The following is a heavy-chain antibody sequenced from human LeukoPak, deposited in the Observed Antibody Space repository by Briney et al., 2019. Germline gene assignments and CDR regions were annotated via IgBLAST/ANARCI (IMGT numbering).Heavy chain of an antibody. Sequence: SETLSLTCTVSDGSISSYYWSWIRQPAGKGLEWIGRIYTSGSTNYNPSLKSRVTMSVDTSKNQFSLKLSSVTAADTAVYYCARLDYYDSSGTNWYFDLWGRGTLVTVSS. J-gene: IGHJ2*01. CDR3: ARLDYYDSSGTNWYFDL. V-gene: IGHV4-4*07. CDR2: IYTSGST. D-gene: IGHD3-22*01. CDR1: DGSISSYY.